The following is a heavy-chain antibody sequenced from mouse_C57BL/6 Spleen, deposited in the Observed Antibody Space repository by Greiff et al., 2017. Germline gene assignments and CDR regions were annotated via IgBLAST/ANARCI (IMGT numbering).Heavy chain of an antibody. CDR3: ARSTTVSRDY. D-gene: IGHD1-1*01. CDR2: IDPSDSYT. CDR1: GYTFTSYW. V-gene: IGHV1-50*01. Sequence: QVQLQQPGAELVKPGASVKLSCKASGYTFTSYWMQWVKQRPGQGLEWIGEIDPSDSYTNYNQKFKGKATLTVDTSSSTAYMQLSSLTSEDSAVYYCARSTTVSRDYWGQGTTLTVSS. J-gene: IGHJ2*01.